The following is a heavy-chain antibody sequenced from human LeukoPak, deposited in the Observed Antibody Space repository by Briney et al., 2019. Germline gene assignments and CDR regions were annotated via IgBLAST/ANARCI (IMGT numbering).Heavy chain of an antibody. CDR3: ARGAFAHFDL. V-gene: IGHV4-39*07. J-gene: IGHJ2*01. CDR1: GGSINSISYY. Sequence: SETLSLTCTVSGGSINSISYYWGWIRQPPGKGLEWIGSIYYSGSTYYNPSLKSRVTISVDTSKNQFSLKLSSVTAADTAVYYCARGAFAHFDLWGRGTLVTVSS. CDR2: IYYSGST. D-gene: IGHD3-3*02.